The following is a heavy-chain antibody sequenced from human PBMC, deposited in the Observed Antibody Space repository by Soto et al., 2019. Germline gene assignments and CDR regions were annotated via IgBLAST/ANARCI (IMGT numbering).Heavy chain of an antibody. D-gene: IGHD4-17*01. CDR3: TKDGNDDGDYNHDY. CDR2: ISASGGTT. CDR1: GFKFSAYA. V-gene: IGHV3-23*01. Sequence: GGSLRLSCAASGFKFSAYAMSWVRQAPGRGLESVSSISASGGTTYYTDSVKGRFTISRDNSENTLFLQMHSLRVEDTAVYFCTKDGNDDGDYNHDYWGQGTLVTVSS. J-gene: IGHJ4*02.